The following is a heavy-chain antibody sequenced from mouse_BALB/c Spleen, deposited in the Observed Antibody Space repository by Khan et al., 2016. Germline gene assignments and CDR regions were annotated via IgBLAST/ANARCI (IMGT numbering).Heavy chain of an antibody. CDR1: GYSITSDYA. CDR3: TRSPTATRYFDV. V-gene: IGHV3-2*02. J-gene: IGHJ1*01. D-gene: IGHD1-2*01. Sequence: EVQLQESGPGLVKPSQSLSLTCTVTGYSITSDYAWNWIRQFPGNKLEWMGYIRYSGSTTYKPSLKSRISITRDTSKNQFFLQLYSVTTEDTATYYCTRSPTATRYFDVWGAGTTVTVSS. CDR2: IRYSGST.